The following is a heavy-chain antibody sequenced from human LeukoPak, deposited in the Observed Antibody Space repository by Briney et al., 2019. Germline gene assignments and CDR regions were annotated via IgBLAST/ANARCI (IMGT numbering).Heavy chain of an antibody. V-gene: IGHV3-20*04. D-gene: IGHD3-10*01. CDR1: GFTFDDYG. CDR3: ARGFYGSGSYYALTPYYYYYGMGV. J-gene: IGHJ6*02. Sequence: PGGSLRLSCAASGFTFDDYGMSWVRQAPGKGLEWVSGINWNGGSTGYADSVKGRFTISRDNAKNSLYLQMNSLRAEDTALYYCARGFYGSGSYYALTPYYYYYGMGVWGQGTTVTVSS. CDR2: INWNGGST.